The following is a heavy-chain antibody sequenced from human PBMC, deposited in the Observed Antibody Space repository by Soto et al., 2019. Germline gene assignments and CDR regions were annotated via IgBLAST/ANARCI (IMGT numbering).Heavy chain of an antibody. V-gene: IGHV3-21*01. D-gene: IGHD3-10*01. J-gene: IGHJ5*02. CDR1: GFTFSTYN. Sequence: DVQLVESGGGLVKPGGSLRLSCAASGFTFSTYNMNWVRQAPGKGLEWVSSIPSSTSYIFYADSVKGRFTISRDNAKNSLYLQMNSLRAEDTAVYYCARDFGGILRFGESWGQGTLVTVS. CDR3: ARDFGGILRFGES. CDR2: IPSSTSYI.